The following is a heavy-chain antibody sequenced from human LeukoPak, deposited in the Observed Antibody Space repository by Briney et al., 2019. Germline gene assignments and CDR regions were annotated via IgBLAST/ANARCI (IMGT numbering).Heavy chain of an antibody. V-gene: IGHV4-4*07. Sequence: PSETLSLTCTVSGGSISSYYWSWIRQPAGKGLEWIGRLYTSGSTNYNRSLKSRVTMSVDTSKNQFSLKLSSVTAADTGVYYCARERISSYYFEDWGQGTLVTVSS. J-gene: IGHJ4*02. CDR1: GGSISSYY. CDR2: LYTSGST. D-gene: IGHD1-14*01. CDR3: ARERISSYYFED.